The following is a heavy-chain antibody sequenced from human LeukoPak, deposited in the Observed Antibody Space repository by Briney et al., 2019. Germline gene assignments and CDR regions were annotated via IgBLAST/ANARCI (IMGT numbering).Heavy chain of an antibody. CDR3: ARDSRWRYSYGSFYFDY. Sequence: GRSLRLSCAASGFTFSSYAMHWVRQAPGKGLEWVAVISYDGSNKYYADSVKGRFTISRDNSKNTLYLQMSSLRAEDTAVYYCARDSRWRYSYGSFYFDYWGQGTLVTVSS. CDR1: GFTFSSYA. D-gene: IGHD5-18*01. CDR2: ISYDGSNK. V-gene: IGHV3-30*04. J-gene: IGHJ4*02.